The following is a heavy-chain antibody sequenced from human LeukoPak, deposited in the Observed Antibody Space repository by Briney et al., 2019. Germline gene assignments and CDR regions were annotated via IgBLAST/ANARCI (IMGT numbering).Heavy chain of an antibody. Sequence: SETLSLTCTVSGRFISNYYWSWIRQPPGKGLEWIGYIYYSGTTNYNPSLKSRVAISVDRSKNQFSLKLNSVTAADTAVYYCASRATTGPPYYVDYWGQGTLVTVSS. CDR3: ASRATTGPPYYVDY. CDR1: GRFISNYY. J-gene: IGHJ4*02. D-gene: IGHD3-3*01. CDR2: IYYSGTT. V-gene: IGHV4-59*01.